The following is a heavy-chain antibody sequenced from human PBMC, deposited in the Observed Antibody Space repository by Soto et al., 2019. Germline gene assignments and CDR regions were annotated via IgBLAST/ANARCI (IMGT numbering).Heavy chain of an antibody. Sequence: QVQLQESGPGLVKPSQTLSLTCTVSGGSISNVNYCWSWIRQPPDKGLEWIGHIYNGGSTYNNPSPARRXTXSXXTSQNQFSLQLSSVSAADPADYYCASGPPGDKVDYWGQGTLVTVSS. CDR3: ASGPPGDKVDY. V-gene: IGHV4-30-4*01. J-gene: IGHJ4*02. CDR2: IYNGGST. D-gene: IGHD7-27*01. CDR1: GGSISNVNYC.